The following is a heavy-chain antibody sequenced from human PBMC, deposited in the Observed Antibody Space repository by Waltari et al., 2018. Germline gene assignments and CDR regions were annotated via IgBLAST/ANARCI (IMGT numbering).Heavy chain of an antibody. V-gene: IGHV4-38-2*01. Sequence: QVQLQESGPGLVKPSETLSLTCDVSGYSINSGYYLGWIRQSPGKGLEWIATIYHAGVTFYNPSLKSRVTISMDTSKNQFSLKLNSVTAADTAVYFCSRQVLGYCTSAACRRLESWGQGTLVTVSS. CDR3: SRQVLGYCTSAACRRLES. CDR1: GYSINSGYY. D-gene: IGHD2-2*03. J-gene: IGHJ4*02. CDR2: IYHAGVT.